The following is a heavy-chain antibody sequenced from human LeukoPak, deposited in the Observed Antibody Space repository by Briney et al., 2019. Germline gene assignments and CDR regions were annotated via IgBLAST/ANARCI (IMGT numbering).Heavy chain of an antibody. CDR1: GLTFSSYT. V-gene: IGHV3-21*01. J-gene: IGHJ4*02. CDR3: ARGAYYFDY. CDR2: INSRTGYI. Sequence: GGSLRLSCAASGLTFSSYTMNWVRQAPGKGLEWVSSINSRTGYISYADSLKGRFTISRDNAKNSLYLQMNSVRADDTAVYYCARGAYYFDYWGQGVLVTVSS.